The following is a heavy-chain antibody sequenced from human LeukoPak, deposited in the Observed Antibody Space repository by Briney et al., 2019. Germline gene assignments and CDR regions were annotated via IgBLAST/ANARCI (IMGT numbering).Heavy chain of an antibody. Sequence: SETLSLTCTVSGGSISSSSYYWGWVRQPPGKGLEWIGSIYYSGSTYYNPSLESRVTMSVDMSENHISLKLTSVTAADTAVYYCAREGDPYRPLDYSGQGTLVTVSS. J-gene: IGHJ4*02. CDR3: AREGDPYRPLDY. CDR2: IYYSGST. V-gene: IGHV4-39*07. CDR1: GGSISSSSYY.